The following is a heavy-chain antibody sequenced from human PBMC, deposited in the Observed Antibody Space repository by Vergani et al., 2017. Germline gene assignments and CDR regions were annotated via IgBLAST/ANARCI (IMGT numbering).Heavy chain of an antibody. V-gene: IGHV3-23*01. Sequence: EVQLLESGGGLVQPGGSLRLSCAASGFTFSSYAMSWVRQAPGKGLEWVSAISGSGGSTYYADSVKGRFTISRDNSKNTLYLQMNSLRAEDTAVYYCAKDGYCSGGSCYGLDYWGQGTLVTVSS. CDR2: ISGSGGST. CDR1: GFTFSSYA. CDR3: AKDGYCSGGSCYGLDY. J-gene: IGHJ4*02. D-gene: IGHD2-15*01.